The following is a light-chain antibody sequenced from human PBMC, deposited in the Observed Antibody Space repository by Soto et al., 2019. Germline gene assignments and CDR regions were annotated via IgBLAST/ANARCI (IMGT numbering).Light chain of an antibody. CDR1: QSVSANF. V-gene: IGKV3-20*01. Sequence: EIVLTQSPGTLSLSPGEGATLSCRASQSVSANFLAWYQQKPGQAPRLLIYGASNRATGIPDRFSGSGSGADFTLTISTLEPEDFAVYYCQQYGSSPTTFGQGTKVEIK. CDR2: GAS. CDR3: QQYGSSPTT. J-gene: IGKJ1*01.